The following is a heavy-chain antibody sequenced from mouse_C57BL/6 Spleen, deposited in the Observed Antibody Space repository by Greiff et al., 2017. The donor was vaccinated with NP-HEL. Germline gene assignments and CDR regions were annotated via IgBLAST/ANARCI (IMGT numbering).Heavy chain of an antibody. Sequence: QVQLQQSGPELVKPGASVKISCKASGYSFTSYYIHWVKQRPGQGLEWIGWIYPGSGNTKYNEKFKGKATLTADTSSSTAYMQLSSLTSEDSAVYYCARSSSCYYVSSYDAMDYWGQGTSVTVSS. V-gene: IGHV1-66*01. CDR2: IYPGSGNT. J-gene: IGHJ4*01. CDR1: GYSFTSYY. D-gene: IGHD1-1*01. CDR3: ARSSSCYYVSSYDAMDY.